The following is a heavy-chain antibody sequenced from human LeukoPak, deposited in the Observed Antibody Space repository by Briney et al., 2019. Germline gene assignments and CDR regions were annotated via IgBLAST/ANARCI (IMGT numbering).Heavy chain of an antibody. CDR3: AKGSDYGDDNWFDP. D-gene: IGHD4-17*01. CDR2: ISGSGGST. V-gene: IGHV3-23*01. J-gene: IGHJ5*02. CDR1: GFTFSSYA. Sequence: GGSLRLSCAASGFTFSSYAMSWVRQAPGKGLEWVSAISGSGGSTYYADSVKGRFTISRDNSKNTLYLQINSLRAEDTAVYYCAKGSDYGDDNWFDPWGQGTLVTVSS.